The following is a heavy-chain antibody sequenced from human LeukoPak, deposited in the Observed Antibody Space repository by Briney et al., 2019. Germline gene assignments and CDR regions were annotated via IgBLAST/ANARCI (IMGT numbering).Heavy chain of an antibody. CDR2: IKRDGSDK. CDR1: DFSLSSFW. J-gene: IGHJ4*02. V-gene: IGHV3-7*01. Sequence: GGSLRLSCAAPDFSLSSFWMSWVRQAPGKGLEWVANIKRDGSDKNYVDPVKGRFTISRDNAKNSLYLQMNSLRAEDTAVYYCARDDTMVHFYWGQGTLVTVSS. CDR3: ARDDTMVHFY. D-gene: IGHD3-10*01.